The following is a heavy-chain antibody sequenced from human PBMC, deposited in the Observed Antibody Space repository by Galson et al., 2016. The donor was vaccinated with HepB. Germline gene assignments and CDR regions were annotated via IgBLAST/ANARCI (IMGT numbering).Heavy chain of an antibody. D-gene: IGHD3-16*02. CDR1: GFSFSTYA. CDR2: IGGSGDNT. Sequence: SLRLSCAVSGFSFSTYAMSWVRQAPGKGLVWVSTIGGSGDNTYYADSVKGRFTISRDNSMNTLYLQMNSLRAEDTAVYYCAKDLLSVYVWGSYRFQDWGQGAPVTVSS. J-gene: IGHJ4*02. CDR3: AKDLLSVYVWGSYRFQD. V-gene: IGHV3-23*01.